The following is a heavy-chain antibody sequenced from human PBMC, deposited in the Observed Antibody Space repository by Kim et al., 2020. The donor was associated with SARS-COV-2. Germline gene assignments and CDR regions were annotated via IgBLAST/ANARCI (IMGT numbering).Heavy chain of an antibody. Sequence: SQTLSLTCAISGDSVSSNSAAWNWIRQSPSRGLEWLGRTYYRSKWYNDYAVSVKSRITINPDTSKNQFSLQLNSVTPEDTAVYYCARVSITMVRGVIIRHGMDVWGQRTTVTVSS. V-gene: IGHV6-1*01. D-gene: IGHD3-10*01. CDR1: GDSVSSNSAA. CDR2: TYYRSKWYN. J-gene: IGHJ6*02. CDR3: ARVSITMVRGVIIRHGMDV.